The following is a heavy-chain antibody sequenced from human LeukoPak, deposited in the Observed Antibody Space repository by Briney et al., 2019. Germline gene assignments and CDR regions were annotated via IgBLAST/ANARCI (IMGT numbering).Heavy chain of an antibody. CDR1: GYTFTSYD. Sequence: GASVKVSCKASGYTFTSYDINWVRQAPGQGLEWMGWMNPNSGNTGYAQKFQGRVTMTRNTSISTAYMELSSLRSEDTAVYYCARGLQSKYRKYWFDPWGQGTLVTVSS. J-gene: IGHJ5*02. CDR3: ARGLQSKYRKYWFDP. CDR2: MNPNSGNT. D-gene: IGHD2/OR15-2a*01. V-gene: IGHV1-8*01.